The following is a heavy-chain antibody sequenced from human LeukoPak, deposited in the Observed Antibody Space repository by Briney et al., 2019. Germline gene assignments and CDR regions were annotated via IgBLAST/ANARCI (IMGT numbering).Heavy chain of an antibody. CDR3: AKADDSHRSSGWKYYFDY. D-gene: IGHD6-19*01. CDR1: GFTFRSYA. J-gene: IGHJ4*02. CDR2: ISGSGGST. V-gene: IGHV3-23*01. Sequence: GGSLRLSCAASGFTFRSYAMSWVRQAPGRGLEWVSNISGSGGSTFYADSVRGRFTISRDNSKKTLYLQMNSLRAEDTAVYYCAKADDSHRSSGWKYYFDYWGQGTLVTVSS.